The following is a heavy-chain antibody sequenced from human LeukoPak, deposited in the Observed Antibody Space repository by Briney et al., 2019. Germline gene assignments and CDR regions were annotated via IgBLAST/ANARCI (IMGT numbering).Heavy chain of an antibody. V-gene: IGHV4-4*07. Sequence: SETLSLTCTVSGGSISSYCWSWIRQPAGKGLEWIGRIYTSGSTNYNPSLKSRVTMSVDTSKNQFSLKLSSVTAADTAVYYCATENFWSGSYYFDYWGQGTLVTVSS. CDR2: IYTSGST. CDR3: ATENFWSGSYYFDY. J-gene: IGHJ4*02. CDR1: GGSISSYC. D-gene: IGHD3-3*01.